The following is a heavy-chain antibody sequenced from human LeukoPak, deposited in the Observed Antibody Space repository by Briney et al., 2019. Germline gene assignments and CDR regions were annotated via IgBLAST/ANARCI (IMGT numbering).Heavy chain of an antibody. CDR1: GGSISSSSCY. J-gene: IGHJ4*02. Sequence: ASGTLSLTCTVSGGSISSSSCYWGWIRQPPGKGLEWIGSIYYSGSTYYNPSLKSRVTISVDTSKNQFSLKLSSVTAADTAVYYCARRYNDILTGIKDPFDYWGQGTLVTVSS. D-gene: IGHD3-9*01. CDR3: ARRYNDILTGIKDPFDY. CDR2: IYYSGST. V-gene: IGHV4-39*01.